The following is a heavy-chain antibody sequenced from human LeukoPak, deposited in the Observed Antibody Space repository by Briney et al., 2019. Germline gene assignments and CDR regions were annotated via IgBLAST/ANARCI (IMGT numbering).Heavy chain of an antibody. D-gene: IGHD6-6*01. V-gene: IGHV4-30-4*01. J-gene: IGHJ6*02. CDR2: IYYSGST. Sequence: SETLSLTCTVSGGSISSGDHYWSWIRQPPGKGLEWIGYIYYSGSTYYNPSLKSRVTISVDTSKNQFSLKLSSVTAADTAVYYCARDVQLVYGMDVWGQGTTVTVSS. CDR1: GGSISSGDHY. CDR3: ARDVQLVYGMDV.